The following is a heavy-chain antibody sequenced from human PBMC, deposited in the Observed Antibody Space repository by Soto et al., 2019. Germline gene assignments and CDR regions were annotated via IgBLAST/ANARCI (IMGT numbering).Heavy chain of an antibody. D-gene: IGHD2-2*01. J-gene: IGHJ6*02. CDR3: ARVYCSSTSCYGSYYYYGMDV. Sequence: ASVKVSCKVSVYTLTELSMHWVRQAPGQRREWMGWINAGNGNTKYSQKFQGRVTITRDTSASTAYMELSSLRSEDTAVYYCARVYCSSTSCYGSYYYYGMDVWGQGTTVTVS. CDR2: INAGNGNT. V-gene: IGHV1-3*01. CDR1: VYTLTELS.